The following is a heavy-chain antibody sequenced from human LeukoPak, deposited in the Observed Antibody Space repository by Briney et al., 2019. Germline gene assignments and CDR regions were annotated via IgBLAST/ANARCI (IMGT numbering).Heavy chain of an antibody. CDR3: AREGNELLSKDFDY. D-gene: IGHD2-15*01. CDR1: GFTFTGYY. J-gene: IGHJ4*02. CDR2: ISPRSSGT. V-gene: IGHV1-2*02. Sequence: ASMKVSCKSSGFTFTGYYIHWVRQAPGQGLEWMGYISPRSSGTSSAQKFQGRVTMTRDTSMSTAYMELSRLTSDDTAVYYCAREGNELLSKDFDYWGQGTLVTVSS.